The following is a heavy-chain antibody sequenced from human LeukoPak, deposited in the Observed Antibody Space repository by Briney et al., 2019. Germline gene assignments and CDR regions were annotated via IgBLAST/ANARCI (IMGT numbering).Heavy chain of an antibody. J-gene: IGHJ4*02. CDR2: IGGAGSRN. V-gene: IGHV3-23*01. Sequence: GGSLRLSCAASGISFSTYAMSWVRQAPGKGLEWVSTIGGAGSRNCCGDSVKGRFILSRDNSKNTLYLQMNSLRADDTALFYCAKGHSDYGTGFDRWGQGAVVTVSS. D-gene: IGHD4-17*01. CDR1: GISFSTYA. CDR3: AKGHSDYGTGFDR.